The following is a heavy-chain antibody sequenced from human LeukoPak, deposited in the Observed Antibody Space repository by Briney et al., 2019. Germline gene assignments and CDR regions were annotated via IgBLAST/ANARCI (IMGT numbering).Heavy chain of an antibody. D-gene: IGHD3-9*01. J-gene: IGHJ6*03. V-gene: IGHV4-61*02. Sequence: PSETLSLTCTVSGASVTSGNYYWIWIRQPAGKGLELIGRISTSGRTDYSPSLKSRVTISLDTSKNQFSLKLSSVTAADTAVYYCARRQRKPILTGYYIDYYYYYMDVWGKGTTVTISS. CDR3: ARRQRKPILTGYYIDYYYYYMDV. CDR1: GASVTSGNYY. CDR2: ISTSGRT.